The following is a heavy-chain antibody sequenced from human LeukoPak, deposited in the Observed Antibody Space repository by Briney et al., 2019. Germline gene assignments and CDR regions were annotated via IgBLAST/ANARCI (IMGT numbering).Heavy chain of an antibody. CDR1: GFTFSSYG. D-gene: IGHD1-26*01. V-gene: IGHV3-30*02. CDR3: AKDPEGGVGATYFDY. J-gene: IGHJ4*02. Sequence: GGSLRLSCAASGFTFSSYGMHWVRQAPGKGLEWVAFIRYDGSNKYYADSVKGRFTISRDNSKNTLYLQMNSLRAEDTAVYYCAKDPEGGVGATYFDYWGQGTLVTVSS. CDR2: IRYDGSNK.